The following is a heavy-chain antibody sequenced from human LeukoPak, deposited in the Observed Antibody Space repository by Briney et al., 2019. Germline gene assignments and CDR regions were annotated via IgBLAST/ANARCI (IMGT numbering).Heavy chain of an antibody. V-gene: IGHV4-59*01. CDR2: IYYSGST. J-gene: IGHJ6*03. CDR3: ARSFSGYDLAYYYYMDV. D-gene: IGHD5-12*01. Sequence: SETLSLTCTVSGGSISSYNWSWIPQPPGKGLKWIEYIYYSGSTTYNPSLKSRVTISVDTSKNQFSLKLSSVTAADTAVYYCARSFSGYDLAYYYYMDVWGKGTTVTVSS. CDR1: GGSISSYN.